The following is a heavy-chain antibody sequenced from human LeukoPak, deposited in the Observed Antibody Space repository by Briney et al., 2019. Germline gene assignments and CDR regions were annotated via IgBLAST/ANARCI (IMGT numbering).Heavy chain of an antibody. Sequence: GGSLRLSCAASGFTFSSYAMSWVRQAPGKGLEWVSAISGSGGSTYYADSVKGRFTISRDNSKNTPYLQMNSLRAEDTAVYYCAKALAYCSSTSCPYDYWGQGTLVTVSS. CDR3: AKALAYCSSTSCPYDY. D-gene: IGHD2-2*01. V-gene: IGHV3-23*01. CDR1: GFTFSSYA. J-gene: IGHJ4*02. CDR2: ISGSGGST.